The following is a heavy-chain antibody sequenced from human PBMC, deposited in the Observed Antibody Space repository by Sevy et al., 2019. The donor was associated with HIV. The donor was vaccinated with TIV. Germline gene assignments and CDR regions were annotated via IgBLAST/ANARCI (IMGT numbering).Heavy chain of an antibody. D-gene: IGHD6-13*01. Sequence: GGSLRLSCVAYGFTVSSNFMTWVRQAPGKGLEWVSIIYSGGDTYYADSVKDRFTISRDNSKNTLYLQMNNLRAEDTAVYYCARDLRVATASGGMDVWGQGTTVTVSS. CDR2: IYSGGDT. J-gene: IGHJ6*02. V-gene: IGHV3-53*01. CDR3: ARDLRVATASGGMDV. CDR1: GFTVSSNF.